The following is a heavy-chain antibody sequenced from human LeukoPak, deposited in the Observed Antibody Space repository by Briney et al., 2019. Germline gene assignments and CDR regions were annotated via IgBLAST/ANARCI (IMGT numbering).Heavy chain of an antibody. V-gene: IGHV1-18*01. J-gene: IGHJ3*02. Sequence: ASVKVSCKPSGYIFTSSGVSWVRLAPGQGLEWMGWISGFNGNTNYAQGLQGRVSMTIDTSTSTAYMDLRSLRSDDTAVYYCARDICSGPSCYSREPLDIWGQGTMVTVSS. CDR2: ISGFNGNT. D-gene: IGHD2-15*01. CDR3: ARDICSGPSCYSREPLDI. CDR1: GYIFTSSG.